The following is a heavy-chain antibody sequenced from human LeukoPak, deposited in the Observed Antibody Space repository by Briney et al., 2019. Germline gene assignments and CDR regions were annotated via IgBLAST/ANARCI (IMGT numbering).Heavy chain of an antibody. Sequence: ASVKVSCKASGYTFTSYGISWVRQAPGQGLEWMGWISDYSGNTNYAQKLEGRATMTTDTSTSTAYMETRSLRSDGTAVYYCARDLYRDSLPVSWFDPWGQGTLVTVSS. V-gene: IGHV1-18*01. D-gene: IGHD4-11*01. J-gene: IGHJ5*02. CDR3: ARDLYRDSLPVSWFDP. CDR2: ISDYSGNT. CDR1: GYTFTSYG.